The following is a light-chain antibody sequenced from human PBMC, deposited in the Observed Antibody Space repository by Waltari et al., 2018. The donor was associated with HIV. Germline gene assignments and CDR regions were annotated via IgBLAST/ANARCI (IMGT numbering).Light chain of an antibody. Sequence: QSALTQPVSVSGSPGQSIALSCIGTNTDVGRYNYVSCYQHHPGQAPQLIIYEASNRPSEVSNRFAGSKSGDTAFLTISGLHGEDEADYYCWSYTSSDTFVFGTGTKVTVL. CDR2: EAS. CDR3: WSYTSSDTFV. CDR1: NTDVGRYNY. J-gene: IGLJ1*01. V-gene: IGLV2-14*01.